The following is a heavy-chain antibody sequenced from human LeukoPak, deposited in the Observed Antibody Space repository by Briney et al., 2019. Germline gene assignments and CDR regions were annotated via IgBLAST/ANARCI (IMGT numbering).Heavy chain of an antibody. Sequence: PGGSLRLSCAASGFTLSSYAMGWVRQAPGKGLEWVAHIKSDASETYYVDSVKGRFTISRDNAKNSLYLPMNSLRAEDTAVYYCATNSRYSFDIWGQGTMVTVSS. CDR1: GFTLSSYA. V-gene: IGHV3-7*01. CDR3: ATNSRYSFDI. D-gene: IGHD4-11*01. CDR2: IKSDASET. J-gene: IGHJ3*02.